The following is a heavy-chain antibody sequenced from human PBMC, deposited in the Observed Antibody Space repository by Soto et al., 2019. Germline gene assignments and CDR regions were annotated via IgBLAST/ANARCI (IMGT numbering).Heavy chain of an antibody. D-gene: IGHD2-2*01. CDR1: GYSMTSGGYY. CDR3: ATLLGSHQHYYFGIDV. V-gene: IGHV4-31*03. CDR2: ISYSGGT. J-gene: IGHJ6*02. Sequence: QMQLQESGPELVKPSQTLSLICTVSGYSMTSGGYYWSWISHLPGKGLEWIGYISYSGGTQLNPSLKSRVSMSIDTSKNQFSLRLSSVTAADTAVYYCATLLGSHQHYYFGIDVWGQGTTVTVSS.